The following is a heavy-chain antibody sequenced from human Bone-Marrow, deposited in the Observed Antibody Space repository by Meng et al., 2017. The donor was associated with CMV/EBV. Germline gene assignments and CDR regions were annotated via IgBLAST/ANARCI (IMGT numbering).Heavy chain of an antibody. CDR3: ASRGNGGRDVDY. CDR1: GYSFTGYY. V-gene: IGHV1-45*02. CDR2: ITPFNGNT. D-gene: IGHD5-24*01. Sequence: SVKVSCKASGYSFTGYYMHWVRQAPGQGLEWMGWITPFNGNTNYAQKFQDRVTITRDRSMSTAYMELSSLRSEDTAMYYCASRGNGGRDVDYWAQGTLVTFSS. J-gene: IGHJ4*02.